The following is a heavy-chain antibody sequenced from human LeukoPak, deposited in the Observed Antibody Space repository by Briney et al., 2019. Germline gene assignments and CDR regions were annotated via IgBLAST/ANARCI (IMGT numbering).Heavy chain of an antibody. Sequence: SETLSLTCTVSSGSISSSDSYWTWIRQSPGKGLEWLGYVHDSAGTIYNPSLKSRVTISVGTSKTQFSLKVTSVTTADTAVYYCAKGRKDFDTNLGPFDSWGQGILVTVSS. J-gene: IGHJ4*02. D-gene: IGHD3-9*01. V-gene: IGHV4-61*08. CDR1: SGSISSSDSY. CDR2: VHDSAGT. CDR3: AKGRKDFDTNLGPFDS.